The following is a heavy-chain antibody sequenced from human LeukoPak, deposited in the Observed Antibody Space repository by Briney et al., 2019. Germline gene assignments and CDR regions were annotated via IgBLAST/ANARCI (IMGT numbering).Heavy chain of an antibody. CDR2: ISYDGSNK. J-gene: IGHJ4*02. CDR1: GFTFSSYA. Sequence: GRSLRLSCAASGFTFSSYAMHWVRRAPGKGLEWVAVISYDGSNKYYADSVKGRFTISRDNSKNTLYLQMNSLRAEDTAVYYSCGGDYWGQGTLVTVSS. V-gene: IGHV3-30*04. D-gene: IGHD3-16*01. CDR3: CGGDY.